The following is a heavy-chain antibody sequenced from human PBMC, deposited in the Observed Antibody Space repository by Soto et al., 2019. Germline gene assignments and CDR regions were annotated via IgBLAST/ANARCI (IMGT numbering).Heavy chain of an antibody. CDR2: ISYDGSNK. Sequence: QVQQVESGGGVVQPGRSLRLSCAASGFTFSSYGMHWVRQAPGKGLEWVAVISYDGSNKYYADSVKGRFTISRDNSKNTLYLQMNSLRAEDTAVYYCAKGRRQLLLGTSFDYWGQGTLVTVSS. CDR3: AKGRRQLLLGTSFDY. J-gene: IGHJ4*02. D-gene: IGHD2-2*01. CDR1: GFTFSSYG. V-gene: IGHV3-30*18.